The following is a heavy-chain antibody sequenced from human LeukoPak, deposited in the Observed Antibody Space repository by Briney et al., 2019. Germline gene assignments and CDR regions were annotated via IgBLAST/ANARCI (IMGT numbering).Heavy chain of an antibody. Sequence: SETLSLTCTVSGGSISSYYWSWIRQPPGKGLEWIGYIDYSGSTNYNPSLKSRVTISVDTSKNQFSLKLSSVTAADTAVYYCARDSSSWQHWGQGTLVTVSS. CDR2: IDYSGST. D-gene: IGHD6-13*01. J-gene: IGHJ4*02. CDR1: GGSISSYY. CDR3: ARDSSSWQH. V-gene: IGHV4-59*01.